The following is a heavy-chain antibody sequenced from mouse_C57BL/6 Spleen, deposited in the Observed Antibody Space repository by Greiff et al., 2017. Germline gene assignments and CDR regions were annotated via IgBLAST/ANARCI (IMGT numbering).Heavy chain of an antibody. CDR3: ARHYGSSWYFDV. J-gene: IGHJ1*03. Sequence: VMLVESGAELVRPGTSVKMSCKASGYTFTNYWIGWAKQRPGHGLEWIGDIYPGGGYTNYNEKFKGKATLTADKSSSTAYMQFSSLTSEDSAIYYCARHYGSSWYFDVWGTGTTVTVSS. V-gene: IGHV1-63*01. CDR2: IYPGGGYT. D-gene: IGHD1-1*01. CDR1: GYTFTNYW.